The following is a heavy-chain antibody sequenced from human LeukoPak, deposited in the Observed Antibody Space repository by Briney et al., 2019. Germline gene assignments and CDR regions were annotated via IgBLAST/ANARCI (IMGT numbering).Heavy chain of an antibody. V-gene: IGHV3-48*04. D-gene: IGHD2-15*01. CDR2: ITSSSSSI. CDR3: ARDYCSGGRCYSVDY. Sequence: GGSLRLSCAASGFTFSSYSLNWVRQAPGKGLEWVSYITSSSSSIYYADSVKGRFTISRDNAKNSLYLQMNSLRAEDTAMYYCARDYCSGGRCYSVDYWGREPWSPSPQ. J-gene: IGHJ4*02. CDR1: GFTFSSYS.